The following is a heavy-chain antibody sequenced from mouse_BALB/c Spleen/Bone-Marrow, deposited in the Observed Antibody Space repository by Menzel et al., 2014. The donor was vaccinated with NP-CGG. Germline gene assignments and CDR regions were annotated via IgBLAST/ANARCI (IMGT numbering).Heavy chain of an antibody. Sequence: VKLVESGPGLVQPSQSLSITCTVSGFSLTSYGVHWVRQSPGKGLEWLGVIWSGGSTDYNAAFISRLSIIKDNSKSQVFFKMNSLQANDTAIYYCASQAYLCLDYWGQGTSVTVSS. V-gene: IGHV2-2*02. D-gene: IGHD3-2*02. CDR1: GFSLTSYG. CDR3: ASQAYLCLDY. CDR2: IWSGGST. J-gene: IGHJ4*01.